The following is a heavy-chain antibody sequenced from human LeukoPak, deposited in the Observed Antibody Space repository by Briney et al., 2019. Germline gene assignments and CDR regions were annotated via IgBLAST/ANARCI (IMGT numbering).Heavy chain of an antibody. V-gene: IGHV1-2*02. CDR1: GYTSAGYY. CDR2: INPNSTTT. J-gene: IGHJ4*02. CDR3: ARVRDRMTGYKFDY. D-gene: IGHD5-18*01. Sequence: ASVKVSCKASGYTSAGYYIHWVRPAPGQGLEWLGWINPNSTTTHYEQKFQGRVTMTRDTSISTAYMELRRLRSDDTAMYYCARVRDRMTGYKFDYWGQGTLVTVSS.